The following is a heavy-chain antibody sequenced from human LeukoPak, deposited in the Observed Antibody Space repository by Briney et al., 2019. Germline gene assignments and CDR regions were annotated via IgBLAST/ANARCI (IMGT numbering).Heavy chain of an antibody. Sequence: SETLSLTCAVYGGSFSGYYWSWIRQPPGKGLEWIGEINHSGSTNYNPSLKSRVTISVDTSKNQSSLKLSSVTAADTAVYYCARGPEIAAASSNSDAFDIWGQGTMVTVSS. CDR2: INHSGST. CDR3: ARGPEIAAASSNSDAFDI. CDR1: GGSFSGYY. V-gene: IGHV4-34*01. J-gene: IGHJ3*02. D-gene: IGHD6-13*01.